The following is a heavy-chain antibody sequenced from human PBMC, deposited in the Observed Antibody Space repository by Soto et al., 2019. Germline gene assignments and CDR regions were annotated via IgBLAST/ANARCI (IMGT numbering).Heavy chain of an antibody. D-gene: IGHD6-19*01. J-gene: IGHJ3*01. CDR3: ASGVGGLGGSSGWPDYAFDV. V-gene: IGHV1-69*01. CDR2: IVPLPGTT. Sequence: QVQLVQSGAAVRKPGSSVKVSCKASGGTFTKYAITWVRQAPRQGLEWMGGIVPLPGTTNYAQKFRGRVTISADESTSTAYVELSSLRAEDTALYYCASGVGGLGGSSGWPDYAFDVWGQGTMVIVSS. CDR1: GGTFTKYA.